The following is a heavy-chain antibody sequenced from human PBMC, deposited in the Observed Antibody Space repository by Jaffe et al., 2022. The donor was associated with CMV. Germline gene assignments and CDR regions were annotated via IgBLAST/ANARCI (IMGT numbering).Heavy chain of an antibody. V-gene: IGHV3-48*02. Sequence: EVQLVESGGGLVQPGGSLRLSCAASGFTFSSYSMNWVRQAPGKGLEWVSYISSSSSTIYYADSVKGRFTISRDNAKNSLYLQMNSLRDEDTAVYYCARDHAVGSGSYPGFDYWGQGTLVTVSS. CDR1: GFTFSSYS. J-gene: IGHJ4*02. CDR3: ARDHAVGSGSYPGFDY. CDR2: ISSSSSTI. D-gene: IGHD1-26*01.